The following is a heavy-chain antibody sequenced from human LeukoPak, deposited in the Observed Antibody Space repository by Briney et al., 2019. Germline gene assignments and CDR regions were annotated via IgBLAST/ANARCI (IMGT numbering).Heavy chain of an antibody. CDR3: ARADILTGWRAFDI. CDR1: GFTFSSYE. V-gene: IGHV3-48*03. CDR2: ISSSGSTT. Sequence: GGSLRLSCAASGFTFSSYEMNWVRQAPGKGLEWVSYISSSGSTTYYADSVKGRFTISRDNAKNSLYLQMNSLRAEDTAVYYCARADILTGWRAFDIWGQGTMVTVSS. J-gene: IGHJ3*02. D-gene: IGHD3-9*01.